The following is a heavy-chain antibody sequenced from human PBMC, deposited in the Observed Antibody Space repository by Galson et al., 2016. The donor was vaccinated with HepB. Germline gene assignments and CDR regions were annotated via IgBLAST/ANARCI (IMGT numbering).Heavy chain of an antibody. CDR2: IIPISGTT. V-gene: IGHV1-69*06. Sequence: SVKVSCKASGGAFSSYVISWVRQAPGQGLEWMEGIIPISGTTNYAHKFLGRVTIVADKSTNTVYMDLSKLRSEDTAVYYCARGAGGGYGGPRAFQYWGQGTLVTVSS. D-gene: IGHD4-23*01. J-gene: IGHJ1*01. CDR3: ARGAGGGYGGPRAFQY. CDR1: GGAFSSYV.